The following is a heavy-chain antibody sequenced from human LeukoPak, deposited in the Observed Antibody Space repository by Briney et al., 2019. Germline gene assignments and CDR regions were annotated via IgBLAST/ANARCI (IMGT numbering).Heavy chain of an antibody. CDR3: ARKENVYYYFDY. D-gene: IGHD3-10*01. CDR1: GYSITSSSW. CDR2: IYHSGTT. Sequence: SDTLSLTCAVSGYSITSSSWWGWIRQPPGKGLEWIGYIYHSGTTYYNPFLQSRVTMSVDMSKNQFSLKLSSVTAVDTAVYYCARKENVYYYFDYWGQGTLVTVSS. V-gene: IGHV4-28*01. J-gene: IGHJ4*02.